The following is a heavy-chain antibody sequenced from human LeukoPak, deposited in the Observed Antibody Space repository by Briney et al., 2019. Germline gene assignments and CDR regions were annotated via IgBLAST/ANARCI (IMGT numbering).Heavy chain of an antibody. D-gene: IGHD2-2*01. J-gene: IGHJ3*02. V-gene: IGHV4-39*01. Sequence: SETLSLTCTVSGGSISSTSYYWGWIRQPPGKGLEWIGSIYYSGSTYYNPSLKSRVIISVDTSKNQFSLKLSSVTAADTAVYYCARQEIAVVPAITISAFDIWGQGTMVTVSS. CDR3: ARQEIAVVPAITISAFDI. CDR1: GGSISSTSYY. CDR2: IYYSGST.